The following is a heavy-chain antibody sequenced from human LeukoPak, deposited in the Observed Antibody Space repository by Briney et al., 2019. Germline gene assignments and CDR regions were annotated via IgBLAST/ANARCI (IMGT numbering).Heavy chain of an antibody. CDR3: ASCVAVPGLPDY. D-gene: IGHD6-19*01. CDR1: GFTFSSYW. Sequence: PGGSLRLSCAASGFTFSSYWMYWVRQAPGKGLGWVSRINSDGSDTSYADSVQGRFTISRDNAKNTLYLQMNSLRAEDTAVYYCASCVAVPGLPDYWGQGTLVTVSS. J-gene: IGHJ4*02. CDR2: INSDGSDT. V-gene: IGHV3-74*01.